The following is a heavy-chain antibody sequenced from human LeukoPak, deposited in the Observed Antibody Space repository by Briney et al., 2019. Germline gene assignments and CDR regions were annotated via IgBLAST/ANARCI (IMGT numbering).Heavy chain of an antibody. CDR1: GFTFSSYA. D-gene: IGHD2-2*01. Sequence: PGGSLRLSCAASGFTFSSYAMLWVRQAPGKGLEWGAVISYDGSNKYYADSVNGRFTIARDNSKNPLYLQMNSRRAEDTAVYYCARDRRRYCSSTSCSLFDYWGQGTLVTVSS. J-gene: IGHJ4*02. V-gene: IGHV3-30-3*01. CDR3: ARDRRRYCSSTSCSLFDY. CDR2: ISYDGSNK.